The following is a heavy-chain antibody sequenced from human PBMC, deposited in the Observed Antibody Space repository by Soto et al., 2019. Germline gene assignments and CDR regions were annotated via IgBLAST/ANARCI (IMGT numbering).Heavy chain of an antibody. J-gene: IGHJ6*02. CDR2: IDPSDSYT. CDR3: ASPDRIAAAGTVEDYYYYYGMDV. Sequence: VGSLKISCSGSGYSFTSYWISWVRQMPWKGLEWMGRIDPSDSYTNYSPSFQGHVTISADKSISTAYLQWSSLKASDTAMYYCASPDRIAAAGTVEDYYYYYGMDVWGQGTTVTVSS. D-gene: IGHD6-13*01. V-gene: IGHV5-10-1*01. CDR1: GYSFTSYW.